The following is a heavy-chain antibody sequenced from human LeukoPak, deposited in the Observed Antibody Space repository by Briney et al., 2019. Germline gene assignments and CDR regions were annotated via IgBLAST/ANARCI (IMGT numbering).Heavy chain of an antibody. Sequence: ASVKVSCKASGYTFTGYYMHWVRQAPGQGLEWMRWINPNSGGTNYAQKFQGRVTMTRDTSISTAYMELSRLRSDDTAVYYCARSRVIVATPDYWGQGTLVTVSS. D-gene: IGHD5-12*01. CDR2: INPNSGGT. J-gene: IGHJ4*02. CDR1: GYTFTGYY. CDR3: ARSRVIVATPDY. V-gene: IGHV1-2*02.